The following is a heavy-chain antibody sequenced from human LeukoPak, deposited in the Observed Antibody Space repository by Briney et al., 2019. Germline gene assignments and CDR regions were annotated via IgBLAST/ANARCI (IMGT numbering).Heavy chain of an antibody. D-gene: IGHD3-10*01. Sequence: GGSLRLSCAASGFTFSSYSMNWVRQAPGKGLEWVSYISSSSSTIYYADSVKGRFTISRVNAKNSLYLQMNSLRAEDTAVYYCARPPGPGNYYYYMDVWGKGTTVTVSS. J-gene: IGHJ6*03. CDR1: GFTFSSYS. V-gene: IGHV3-48*01. CDR2: ISSSSSTI. CDR3: ARPPGPGNYYYYMDV.